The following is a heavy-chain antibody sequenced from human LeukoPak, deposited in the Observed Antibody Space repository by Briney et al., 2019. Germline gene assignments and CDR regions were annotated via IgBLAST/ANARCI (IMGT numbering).Heavy chain of an antibody. V-gene: IGHV4-34*01. D-gene: IGHD2-2*01. J-gene: IGHJ5*02. CDR2: INHSGST. CDR3: ARVLKAAWGSGEKTYNEDQLPTFLDP. CDR1: GGSFSGYY. Sequence: PSETLPLTCAVYGGSFSGYYWSWIRQPPGKGLEWIGEINHSGSTNYNPSLKSRVTISVDTSKNQFSLKLSSVTAADTAVYYCARVLKAAWGSGEKTYNEDQLPTFLDPWGQGTLVTVSS.